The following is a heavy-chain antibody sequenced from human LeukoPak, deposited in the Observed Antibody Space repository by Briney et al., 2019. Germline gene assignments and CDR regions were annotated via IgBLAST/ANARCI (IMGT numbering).Heavy chain of an antibody. V-gene: IGHV3-23*01. D-gene: IGHD3-16*01. Sequence: GGSLRLSCAASGFTFSSYAMSCVRQAPGKGLEWVSAISGSGGSTYYADSVKGRFTISRDNSKNTLYLQMNSLRAEDTAVYYCAKDLLGGEYYFDYWGQGTLVTVSS. CDR2: ISGSGGST. CDR3: AKDLLGGEYYFDY. J-gene: IGHJ4*02. CDR1: GFTFSSYA.